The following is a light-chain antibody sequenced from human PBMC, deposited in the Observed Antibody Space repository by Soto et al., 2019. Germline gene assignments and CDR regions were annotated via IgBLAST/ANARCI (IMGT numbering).Light chain of an antibody. CDR1: QSVSSSY. Sequence: EIVLTQSPGTLSLSPGERAALSCRASQSVSSSYLAWYQQKPGQAPRLLVYETSTRATGIADRFSGSGSGTDFALTISRLEPEDFAVYYCQQHGSSPITFGQGTRLEIK. CDR2: ETS. CDR3: QQHGSSPIT. J-gene: IGKJ5*01. V-gene: IGKV3-20*01.